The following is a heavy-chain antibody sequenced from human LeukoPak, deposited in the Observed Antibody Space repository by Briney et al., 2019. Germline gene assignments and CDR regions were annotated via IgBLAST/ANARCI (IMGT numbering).Heavy chain of an antibody. V-gene: IGHV1-2*02. Sequence: ASVKVSCKASGYTFTGYYMHWVRQAPGQGLEWMGWINPNSGGTNYAQKFQGRVTVTRDTSISTAYMEPSRLRSDDTAVYYCARGMVRGVIIKYSIDYWGQGTLVTVSS. J-gene: IGHJ4*02. CDR2: INPNSGGT. CDR1: GYTFTGYY. D-gene: IGHD3-10*01. CDR3: ARGMVRGVIIKYSIDY.